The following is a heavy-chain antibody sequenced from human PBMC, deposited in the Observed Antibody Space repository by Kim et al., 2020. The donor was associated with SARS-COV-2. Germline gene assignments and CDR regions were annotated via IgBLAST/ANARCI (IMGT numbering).Heavy chain of an antibody. J-gene: IGHJ6*02. Sequence: GGSLRLSCAASGFTFSSYGMHWVRQAPGKGLEWVAVISYDGSNKYYADSVKGRFTISRDNSKNTLYLQMNSLRAEDTAVYYCAKSRLPIYYYYGMDVWGQGTTVTVSS. CDR3: AKSRLPIYYYYGMDV. V-gene: IGHV3-30*18. CDR1: GFTFSSYG. CDR2: ISYDGSNK.